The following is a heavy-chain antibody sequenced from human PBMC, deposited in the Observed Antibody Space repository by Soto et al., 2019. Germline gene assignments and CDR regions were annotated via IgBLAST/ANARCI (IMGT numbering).Heavy chain of an antibody. J-gene: IGHJ3*02. V-gene: IGHV3-23*01. CDR1: GFTFSPYA. CDR2: ISSSGDRT. Sequence: PGGSLRLSCVTSGFTFSPYAMSWVRQAPGKGLEWVSGISSSGDRTYYADSVKGRFTISRDNSKNMLYLQMRSLRADDTALYYCAKGPNGNYVGAFDMRGHGTMVTVSS. CDR3: AKGPNGNYVGAFDM. D-gene: IGHD1-7*01.